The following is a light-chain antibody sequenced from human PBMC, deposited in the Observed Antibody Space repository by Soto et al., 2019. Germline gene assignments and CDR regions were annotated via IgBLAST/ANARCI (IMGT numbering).Light chain of an antibody. V-gene: IGKV3-15*01. CDR1: QSVSSN. CDR2: GAS. CDR3: QQYNNWPPRT. Sequence: EIVMTQSPATLSVSPGERATLSCRASQSVSSNLAWYQQKPGQAPRLLIYGASTRATGIPARFSGSGSGTEFTLTISSLPSEDFAVYYCQQYNNWPPRTFGQGTEVEIK. J-gene: IGKJ1*01.